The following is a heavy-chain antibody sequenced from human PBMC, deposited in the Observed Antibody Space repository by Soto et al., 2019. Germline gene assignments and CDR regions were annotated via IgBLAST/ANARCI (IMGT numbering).Heavy chain of an antibody. D-gene: IGHD7-27*01. CDR2: IYYSGST. J-gene: IGHJ3*02. V-gene: IGHV4-39*01. CDR1: GGSISSSSYY. CDR3: ARLGELTGYAFDI. Sequence: SETLSLTCTVSGGSISSSSYYWGWIRQPPGKGLEWIGSIYYSGSTYYNPSLKSRVTISVDTSKNQFSLKLSSVTAADTAVYYCARLGELTGYAFDIWGQGTMVTVSS.